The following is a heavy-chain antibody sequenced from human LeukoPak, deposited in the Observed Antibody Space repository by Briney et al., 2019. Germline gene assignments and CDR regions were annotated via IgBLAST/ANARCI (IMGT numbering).Heavy chain of an antibody. J-gene: IGHJ2*01. CDR1: GDSVSSNSAA. Sequence: SQTLSLTCAISGDSVSSNSAAWSWIRQSPSRGLEWLGRTYYRSKWNNNSAISVKSRITINPDTSKNQFSLQLNSVTPEDTGVYYCARARGYFDLWGRGTLVTVSS. CDR3: ARARGYFDL. D-gene: IGHD3-10*01. V-gene: IGHV6-1*01. CDR2: TYYRSKWNN.